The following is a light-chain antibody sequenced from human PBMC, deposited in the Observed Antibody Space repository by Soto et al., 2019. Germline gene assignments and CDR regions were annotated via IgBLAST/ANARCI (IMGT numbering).Light chain of an antibody. CDR2: AVS. V-gene: IGLV2-11*01. J-gene: IGLJ1*01. Sequence: QSAVTQPRSVSGSPGQSVTISCTGTSSPVGGYHYVSWYQQFPGKAPKLMIYAVSQRPSGVPDRFSGSESGNTASLTISGLQADDEADYYCCSYAGRYTYVFGSGTKVTVL. CDR3: CSYAGRYTYV. CDR1: SSPVGGYHY.